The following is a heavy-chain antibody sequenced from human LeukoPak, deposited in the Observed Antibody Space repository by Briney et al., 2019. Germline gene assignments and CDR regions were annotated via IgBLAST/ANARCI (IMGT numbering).Heavy chain of an antibody. CDR3: ARYDFNKFFDY. CDR1: GGSISSGSYY. V-gene: IGHV4-61*02. J-gene: IGHJ4*02. Sequence: SETLSLTCTVSGGSISSGSYYWSWIRQPAGKGLEWIGRIYTSGSTNYNPSLKSRVTISVDTSKNQFSLKLSSVTAADTAVYYCARYDFNKFFDYWGQGTLVTVSS. D-gene: IGHD3-3*01. CDR2: IYTSGST.